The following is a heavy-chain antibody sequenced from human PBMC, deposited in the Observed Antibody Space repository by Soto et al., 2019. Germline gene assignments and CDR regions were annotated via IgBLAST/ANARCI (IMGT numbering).Heavy chain of an antibody. CDR1: GASVNSGGYY. CDR2: IYFTGNT. V-gene: IGHV4-30-4*08. Sequence: TSETLSLTCTVSGASVNSGGYYWNWVRLLPGRGLEWIGYIYFTGNTYYNPSLESRVTISLDTPQNQFSLRLTSVTAADTAVYYCGKILVGATGHTDADSWGPGTLVTVSS. CDR3: GKILVGATGHTDADS. J-gene: IGHJ4*02. D-gene: IGHD2-15*01.